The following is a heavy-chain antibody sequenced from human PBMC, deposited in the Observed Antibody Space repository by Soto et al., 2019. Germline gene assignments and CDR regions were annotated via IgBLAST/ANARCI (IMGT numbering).Heavy chain of an antibody. Sequence: SETLSLTCTVSGGSISSYYWSWIRQPPGKGLGWIGYIYYSGSTNYNPSLKSRVTISVDTSKNQFSLKLSSVTAADTAVYYCARDDFWSGYSGWFDPWGQGTLVTVSS. D-gene: IGHD3-3*01. J-gene: IGHJ5*02. CDR3: ARDDFWSGYSGWFDP. V-gene: IGHV4-59*01. CDR2: IYYSGST. CDR1: GGSISSYY.